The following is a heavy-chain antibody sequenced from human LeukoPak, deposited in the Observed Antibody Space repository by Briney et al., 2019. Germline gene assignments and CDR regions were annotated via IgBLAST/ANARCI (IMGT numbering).Heavy chain of an antibody. CDR2: ITGSGFST. D-gene: IGHD1-7*01. Sequence: PGGSLRLSCAASGFTFSTYAMSWVRRAPGKGLEWVSAITGSGFSTYYADSVKGRFTISRDNSKNTVFLQMNSLRAEDTAVYYCAKMRGGNYCEWQFDYWGQGTLVTVSS. J-gene: IGHJ4*02. V-gene: IGHV3-23*01. CDR1: GFTFSTYA. CDR3: AKMRGGNYCEWQFDY.